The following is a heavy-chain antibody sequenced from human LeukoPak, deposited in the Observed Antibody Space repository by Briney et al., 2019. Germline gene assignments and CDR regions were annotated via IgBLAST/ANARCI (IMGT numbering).Heavy chain of an antibody. CDR2: AYGDGSSQ. CDR1: GFPFSGYG. CDR3: ATGGDFYYSH. J-gene: IGHJ1*01. D-gene: IGHD2-21*01. Sequence: GGSLRLSCAASGFPFSGYGMHWVRQAPGKGLEWVAVAYGDGSSQFYADSVKGRFSISKDISKNTLSLQMNSLRAEDTAVYSCATGGDFYYSHWGQGTLVTVSS. V-gene: IGHV3-33*01.